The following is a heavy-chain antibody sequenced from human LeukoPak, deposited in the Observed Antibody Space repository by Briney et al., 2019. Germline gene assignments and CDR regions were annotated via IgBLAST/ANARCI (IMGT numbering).Heavy chain of an antibody. D-gene: IGHD3-22*01. J-gene: IGHJ4*02. Sequence: GASVKVSCKASGYTFTGYYMHWVRQAPGQGLEWMGWINPNSGGTNYAQKLQGRVTMTTDTSTSTAYMELRSLRSDDTAVYYCARARAHYYDSSGYLVEDYYFDYWGQGTLVTVSS. V-gene: IGHV1-2*02. CDR3: ARARAHYYDSSGYLVEDYYFDY. CDR1: GYTFTGYY. CDR2: INPNSGGT.